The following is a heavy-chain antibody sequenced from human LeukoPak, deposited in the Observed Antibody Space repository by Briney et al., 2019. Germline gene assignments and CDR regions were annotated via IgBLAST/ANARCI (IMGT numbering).Heavy chain of an antibody. CDR1: GFTFNNYW. J-gene: IGHJ4*02. D-gene: IGHD2-15*01. Sequence: GGSLRLSCAASGFTFNNYWFHWVRQAPGKGLVWVSRLNTDGSITNYADSVKGRFTISGDNAKNTLYLQMNSLRAEDTAVYYCARSFGGRTEYWGQGTLVTVSS. V-gene: IGHV3-74*01. CDR3: ARSFGGRTEY. CDR2: LNTDGSIT.